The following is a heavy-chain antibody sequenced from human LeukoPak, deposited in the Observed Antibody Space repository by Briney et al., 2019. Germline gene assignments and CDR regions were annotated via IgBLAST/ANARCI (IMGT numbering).Heavy chain of an antibody. Sequence: ASVKVSCKASGGTFSSYAISWVRQAPGQGLEWMGWISADNGITNYPQKLQGRVTMTTDTSTSTAYMDLRSLRSDDTAVYYYARRTSTGYFDYWGQGTLVTVSS. J-gene: IGHJ4*02. V-gene: IGHV1-18*01. CDR1: GGTFSSYA. D-gene: IGHD1-1*01. CDR3: ARRTSTGYFDY. CDR2: ISADNGIT.